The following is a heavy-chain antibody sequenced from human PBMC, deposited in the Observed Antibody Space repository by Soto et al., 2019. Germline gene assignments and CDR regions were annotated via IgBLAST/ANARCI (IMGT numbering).Heavy chain of an antibody. CDR1: GDSISNSRW. J-gene: IGHJ3*01. CDR2: IFHSGDT. Sequence: QVQLQESGPGLVKPSGTLSLTCAVSGDSISNSRWWTWVRQHPGKGLERMGDIFHSGDTNYNPSLKSRVLISVDKSQNQFVLKVSSVTAADTAVYYCAYSTGWYRHDVWGQGTLVTVSS. D-gene: IGHD6-19*01. CDR3: AYSTGWYRHDV. V-gene: IGHV4-4*02.